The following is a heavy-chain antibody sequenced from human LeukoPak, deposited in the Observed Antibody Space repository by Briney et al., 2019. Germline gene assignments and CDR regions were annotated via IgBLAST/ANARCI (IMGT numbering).Heavy chain of an antibody. V-gene: IGHV4-31*03. CDR3: ARVFPDYDFWSGYYRYYFDY. D-gene: IGHD3-3*01. CDR1: GGSISSGGYY. J-gene: IGHJ4*02. Sequence: SETLSLTCTVSGGSISSGGYYWSWIRQHPGKGLEWIGYIYYSGSTYYNPSLKSRVTISVDTSKNQFSLKLSSVTAADTAVYYCARVFPDYDFWSGYYRYYFDYWGQGTLVTVSS. CDR2: IYYSGST.